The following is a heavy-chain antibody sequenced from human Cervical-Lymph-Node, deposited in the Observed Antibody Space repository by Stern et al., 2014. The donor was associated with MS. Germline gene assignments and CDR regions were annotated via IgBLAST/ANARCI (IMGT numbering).Heavy chain of an antibody. J-gene: IGHJ6*02. Sequence: DVQLVESGGGLVKPGGSLRLSCAASGFTFNNAWMTLVRQAPGRGLEWVGRIKNEADGGTTDYAAPVKGRFIISRESTKNTLYLHMNSLKIEDTAVYYCTAPFITVLRGVRKDVWGQGTTVTVSS. CDR1: GFTFNNAW. CDR2: IKNEADGGTT. V-gene: IGHV3-15*01. CDR3: TAPFITVLRGVRKDV. D-gene: IGHD3-10*01.